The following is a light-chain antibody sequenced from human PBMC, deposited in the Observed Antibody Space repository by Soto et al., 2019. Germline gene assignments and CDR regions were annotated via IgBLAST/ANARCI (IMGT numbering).Light chain of an antibody. Sequence: DIQMTQSPPSLSASVGERVTITCRATQSISSYLNWYQQKPGNSPKVLLYGASILQTGVPSRFSGSGSGTDFTLTIRSLQPEDSATYYCHQSYSTPWTFGQGTKVEIK. V-gene: IGKV1-39*01. CDR2: GAS. J-gene: IGKJ1*01. CDR3: HQSYSTPWT. CDR1: QSISSY.